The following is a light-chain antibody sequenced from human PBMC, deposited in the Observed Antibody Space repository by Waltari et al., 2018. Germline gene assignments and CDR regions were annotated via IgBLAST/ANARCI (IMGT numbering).Light chain of an antibody. Sequence: EIVMTQSPATLSVSPGARATLSCRASQSVNRNLACYQQKPGQAPRLLSYGASTRATGIPARFSGSGSGTEFTLTISSLQSEDFAVYYCQQYNDWPPLTFGGGTKVEIK. CDR3: QQYNDWPPLT. CDR2: GAS. CDR1: QSVNRN. J-gene: IGKJ4*01. V-gene: IGKV3-15*01.